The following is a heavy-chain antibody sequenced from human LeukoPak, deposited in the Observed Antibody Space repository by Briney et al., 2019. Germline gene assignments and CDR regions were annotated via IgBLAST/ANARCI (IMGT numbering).Heavy chain of an antibody. D-gene: IGHD1-26*01. J-gene: IGHJ4*02. V-gene: IGHV1-2*06. CDR2: NNPSSGDT. CDR1: AYTFTDYY. CDR3: ATTSGYFYY. Sequence: ASVKVSCKASAYTFTDYYVHWVRQAPGQGLEWMGRNNPSSGDTNYAQNFQGRVTMTRDTSISTAYMELSRLRSDDTAVYYCATTSGYFYYWGQGTPVTVSS.